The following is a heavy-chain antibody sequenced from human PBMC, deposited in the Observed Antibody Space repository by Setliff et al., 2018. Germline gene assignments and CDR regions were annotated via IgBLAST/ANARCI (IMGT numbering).Heavy chain of an antibody. J-gene: IGHJ4*02. V-gene: IGHV3-9*01. CDR3: AKDSLSGWSAVDY. D-gene: IGHD6-19*01. Sequence: GGSLRLSCAASGFTFDDYAMHWVRQAPGKGLEWVSGISWNSGSIGYADSVKGRFTISRDDSKNTLYLQMNSLRPEDTAVYYCAKDSLSGWSAVDYWGQGTLVTVSS. CDR1: GFTFDDYA. CDR2: ISWNSGSI.